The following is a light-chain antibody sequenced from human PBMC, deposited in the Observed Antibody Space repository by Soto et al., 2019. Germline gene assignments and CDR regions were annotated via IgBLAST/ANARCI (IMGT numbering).Light chain of an antibody. CDR2: DVS. Sequence: QSVLTQPRSVSGSPGQSVTISCTGTSSDVGGYKYVSWYQQHPGTGKAPKLMIYDVSKRPSGVPDRFSGSKSDNTASLTISGLHAEDEADYYCCSYGGSYTYVFGTGTKLTVL. CDR3: CSYGGSYTYV. V-gene: IGLV2-11*01. CDR1: SSDVGGYKY. J-gene: IGLJ1*01.